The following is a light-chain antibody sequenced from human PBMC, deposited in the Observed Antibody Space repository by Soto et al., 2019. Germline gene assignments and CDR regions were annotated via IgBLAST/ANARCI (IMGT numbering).Light chain of an antibody. CDR1: QYVSSF. Sequence: IVLTQSPATLSLSPGERATLSCRASQYVSSFLAWYQQKAGQAPRLLIYDASHRATGIPARFSGSGSGTDFTLTINSLEPEDFALYYCQQRYNWPPTFGQGTKVEI. CDR2: DAS. J-gene: IGKJ1*01. V-gene: IGKV3-11*01. CDR3: QQRYNWPPT.